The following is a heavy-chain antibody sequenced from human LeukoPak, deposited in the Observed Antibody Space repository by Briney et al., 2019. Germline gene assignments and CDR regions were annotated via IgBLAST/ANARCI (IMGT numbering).Heavy chain of an antibody. V-gene: IGHV1-8*02. CDR2: MNTNSGNT. J-gene: IGHJ5*02. CDR1: GYTFSSYD. CDR3: ARVHDQEPNGWFGP. D-gene: IGHD1-26*01. Sequence: GASVKVSCKASGYTFSSYDINWVRQATGQGLEWMGWMNTNSGNTGFAQKFKGRLTLTRDTSIGTAYMELSSLKLEDTAIYYCARVHDQEPNGWFGPWGQGTQVTVSS.